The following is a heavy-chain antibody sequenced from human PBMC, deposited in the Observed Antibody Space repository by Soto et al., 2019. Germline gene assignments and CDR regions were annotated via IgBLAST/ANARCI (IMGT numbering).Heavy chain of an antibody. D-gene: IGHD2-15*01. CDR1: GGSFSGYY. CDR3: ARGPPSDCSGSSCYYYYFDY. CDR2: INHSGST. V-gene: IGHV4-34*01. J-gene: IGHJ4*02. Sequence: QVQLQQWGAGLLKPSETLSLTCAVYGGSFSGYYWSWIRQPPGKGLEWIGEINHSGSTNYNPSLKSRVTISVDTSKNQFSLKLSSVTAADTAVYYCARGPPSDCSGSSCYYYYFDYWGQGTLVTVSS.